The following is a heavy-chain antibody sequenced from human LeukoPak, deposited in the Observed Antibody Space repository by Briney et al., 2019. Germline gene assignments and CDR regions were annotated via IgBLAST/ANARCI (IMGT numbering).Heavy chain of an antibody. Sequence: SVKVSCKASGGTFSSYTISWVRQAPGQAPEWMGRIIPILGIANYAQKFQGRVTITADKSTSTAYMELSSLRSEDTAVYYCAREVSITGTLDYYYYYMDVWGKGTTVTVSS. CDR1: GGTFSSYT. CDR2: IIPILGIA. V-gene: IGHV1-69*04. D-gene: IGHD1-20*01. CDR3: AREVSITGTLDYYYYYMDV. J-gene: IGHJ6*03.